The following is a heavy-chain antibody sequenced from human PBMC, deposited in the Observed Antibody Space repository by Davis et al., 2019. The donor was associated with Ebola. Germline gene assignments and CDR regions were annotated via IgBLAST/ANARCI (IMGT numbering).Heavy chain of an antibody. Sequence: GESLKISCKGSGNSFTSFWIGWVRQMPGKGLEWMGVIYTGDSDTRYSPSFRGQVTISADKSIRTAYLQWSSLKASDTAMYYCASLRRTITGMDDGFDIWGQGTMVTVSA. V-gene: IGHV5-51*01. J-gene: IGHJ3*02. CDR1: GNSFTSFW. CDR2: IYTGDSDT. CDR3: ASLRRTITGMDDGFDI. D-gene: IGHD1-20*01.